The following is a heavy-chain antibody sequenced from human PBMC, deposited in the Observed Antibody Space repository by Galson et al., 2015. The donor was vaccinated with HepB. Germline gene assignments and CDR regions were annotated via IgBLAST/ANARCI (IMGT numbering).Heavy chain of an antibody. CDR3: AKNRYGLDF. CDR1: GGSISNSS. J-gene: IGHJ3*01. V-gene: IGHV4-59*08. CDR2: VHRSGTT. Sequence: SETLSLTCTVSGGSISNSSRSWIRQPPGKGLEWIGYVHRSGTTNYNPSLKSRVTLSVDTSKNQFSLKLTSVTAADTATYYCAKNRYGLDFWSQGTLVTVSS. D-gene: IGHD4-17*01.